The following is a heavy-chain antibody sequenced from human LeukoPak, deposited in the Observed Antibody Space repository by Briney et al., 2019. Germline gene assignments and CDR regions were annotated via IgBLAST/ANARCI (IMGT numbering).Heavy chain of an antibody. Sequence: SENLSLTCTVSGGSITTYYWTWIRQTPGKGLEWIGYINYSGSTNYNPSLKSRVTISIDTSKKQISLKLSSVTAADTAMYYCASHSSGWSGAFDIWGQGTMVTVSS. CDR1: GGSITTYY. CDR2: INYSGST. D-gene: IGHD6-19*01. J-gene: IGHJ3*02. CDR3: ASHSSGWSGAFDI. V-gene: IGHV4-59*01.